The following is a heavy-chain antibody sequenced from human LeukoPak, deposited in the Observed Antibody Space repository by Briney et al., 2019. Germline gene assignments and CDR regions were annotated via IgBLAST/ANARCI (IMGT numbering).Heavy chain of an antibody. V-gene: IGHV3-21*01. CDR2: ISSSSSYI. CDR1: GFTFSSYS. Sequence: GGSLRLSCAASGFTFSSYSMNWIRQAPGKGLEWVSSISSSSSYIYYADSVKGRFTISRDNAKNSLYLQMNSLRAEDTAVYYCARRGYSGYADYWGQGTLVTVSS. J-gene: IGHJ4*02. CDR3: ARRGYSGYADY. D-gene: IGHD5-12*01.